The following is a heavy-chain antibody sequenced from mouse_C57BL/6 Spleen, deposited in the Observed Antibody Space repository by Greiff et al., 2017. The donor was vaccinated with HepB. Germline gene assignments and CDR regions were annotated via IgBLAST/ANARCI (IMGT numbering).Heavy chain of an antibody. J-gene: IGHJ4*01. CDR3: TRLGLGAMDY. CDR2: IDPETGGT. V-gene: IGHV1-15*01. Sequence: QVHVKQSGAELVRPGASVTLSCKASGYTFTDYEMHWVKQTPVHGLEWIGAIDPETGGTAYNQKFKGKAILTADKSSSTAYMELRSLTSEDSAVYYCTRLGLGAMDYWGQGTSVTVSS. D-gene: IGHD4-1*01. CDR1: GYTFTDYE.